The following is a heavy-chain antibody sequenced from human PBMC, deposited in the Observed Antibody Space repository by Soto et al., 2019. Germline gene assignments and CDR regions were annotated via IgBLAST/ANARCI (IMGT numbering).Heavy chain of an antibody. D-gene: IGHD4-17*01. CDR1: GYIFTSYG. J-gene: IGHJ4*02. V-gene: IGHV1-18*01. Sequence: ASVKVSCKASGYIFTSYGISWVRQAPGQGLEWMGWISGYNGKTTYAQNFQGRVTMTTDRSTSAAYMELRSLRSDDTALYYCTRDNRFSDYGGNHYFDYWGQGSLVTVSS. CDR2: ISGYNGKT. CDR3: TRDNRFSDYGGNHYFDY.